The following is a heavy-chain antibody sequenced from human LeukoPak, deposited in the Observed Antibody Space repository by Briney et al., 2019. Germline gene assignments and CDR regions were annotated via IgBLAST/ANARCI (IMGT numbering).Heavy chain of an antibody. D-gene: IGHD5-18*01. CDR2: INHSEST. CDR3: AILGVDTAMVTEY. CDR1: GGSFSGYY. V-gene: IGHV4-34*01. J-gene: IGHJ4*02. Sequence: SETLSLTCAVYGGSFSGYYWSWLRQPPGKGLEWIGEINHSESTNYNPSLKSRVTISVDMSKNQFSLKLNSVTAADTAVYYCAILGVDTAMVTEYWGQGTLVTVSS.